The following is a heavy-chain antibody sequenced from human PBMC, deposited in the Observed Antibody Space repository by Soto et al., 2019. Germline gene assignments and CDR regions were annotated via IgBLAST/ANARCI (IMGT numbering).Heavy chain of an antibody. CDR1: GYSFTTYW. V-gene: IGHV5-51*01. J-gene: IGHJ4*02. Sequence: LKISCKGSGYSFTTYWIGWVRQMPGKGLEWMGIIYPGDSDTRYSPSFRGQVTISADKSISTAYLQWSSLKASDTAMYYCATGGYCSSTSCYNFFDYWGQGTLVTVSS. CDR2: IYPGDSDT. CDR3: ATGGYCSSTSCYNFFDY. D-gene: IGHD2-2*02.